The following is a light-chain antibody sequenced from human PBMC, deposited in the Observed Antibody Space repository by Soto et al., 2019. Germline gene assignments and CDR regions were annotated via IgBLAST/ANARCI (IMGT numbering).Light chain of an antibody. CDR3: QQYGSSPLT. J-gene: IGKJ4*01. CDR1: QSVRSNY. Sequence: PGERATLSCRASQSVRSNYLAWYQQKPGQAPRFLIYDASSRATGIPDRFSGSGSGTDFTLTISRLEPEDFAVYYCQQYGSSPLTFGGGTKVDIK. V-gene: IGKV3-20*01. CDR2: DAS.